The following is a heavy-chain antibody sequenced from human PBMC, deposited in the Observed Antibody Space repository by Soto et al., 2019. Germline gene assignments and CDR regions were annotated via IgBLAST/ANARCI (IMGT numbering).Heavy chain of an antibody. CDR1: GGTFSSYT. Sequence: QVQLVQSGAEVKKPGSSVKVSCKASGGTFSSYTISWVRQAPGQGLEWMGRIIPILGIANYAQKFQGRVTITADKSTSTAYMELSSLRSEDTAVYYCARPEYGDYGYFDFWGRGTLVTVSS. D-gene: IGHD4-17*01. CDR3: ARPEYGDYGYFDF. V-gene: IGHV1-69*02. J-gene: IGHJ2*01. CDR2: IIPILGIA.